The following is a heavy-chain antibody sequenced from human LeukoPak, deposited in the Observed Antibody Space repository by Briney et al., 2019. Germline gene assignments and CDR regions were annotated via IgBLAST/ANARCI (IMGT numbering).Heavy chain of an antibody. J-gene: IGHJ4*02. D-gene: IGHD3-10*01. CDR2: IYYSGST. Sequence: SETLSLTCTVSGGSISSGGYYWSWIRQHPGKGLEWIGYIYYSGSTYYNPSLKRRVTISVDTSKHQFPLKLSSVTAADTAVYYCARGNGSGRNNYFDYWGQGTLVTVSS. V-gene: IGHV4-31*03. CDR1: GGSISSGGYY. CDR3: ARGNGSGRNNYFDY.